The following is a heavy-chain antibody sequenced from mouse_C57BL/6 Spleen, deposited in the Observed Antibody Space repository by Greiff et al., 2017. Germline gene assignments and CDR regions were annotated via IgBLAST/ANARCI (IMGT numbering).Heavy chain of an antibody. Sequence: DVMLVESGGDLVKPGGSLKLSCAASGFTFSSYGMSWVRQTPDKRLAWVATISSGGSYTYYPDSVKGRFTISRDNAKNTLYLQMSSLKSEDTAMYYCARHDYYYDAMDYGGQGTSVTVSS. J-gene: IGHJ4*01. CDR2: ISSGGSYT. CDR1: GFTFSSYG. V-gene: IGHV5-6*02. CDR3: ARHDYYYDAMDY. D-gene: IGHD2-4*01.